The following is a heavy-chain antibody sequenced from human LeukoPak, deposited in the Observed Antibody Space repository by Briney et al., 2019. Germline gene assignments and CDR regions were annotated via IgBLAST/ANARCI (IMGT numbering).Heavy chain of an antibody. CDR2: ISGSGGST. V-gene: IGHV3-23*01. CDR3: AKAPSYRYYYYMDV. Sequence: PGGSLRLSCAASGFTFSSYAMSWVRQAPGKRLEWVSAISGSGGSTYYADSVKGRFTISRDNSKNTLYLQMNSLRAEDTAVYYCAKAPSYRYYYYMDVWGKGTTVTVSS. J-gene: IGHJ6*03. CDR1: GFTFSSYA.